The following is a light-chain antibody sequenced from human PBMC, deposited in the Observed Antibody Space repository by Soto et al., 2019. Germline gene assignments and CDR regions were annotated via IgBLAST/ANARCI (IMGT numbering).Light chain of an antibody. V-gene: IGLV1-44*01. Sequence: QSVLTQPPSASGTLGQRVTISCSGSTSNIGSKTVNWYHQLPGAAPKLLIYSNNQRPSGVPDRFSGSKSGTSASLAISGLQSEDEADYFCAAWDDSLNGWVFGGGTKLSVL. J-gene: IGLJ3*02. CDR1: TSNIGSKT. CDR3: AAWDDSLNGWV. CDR2: SNN.